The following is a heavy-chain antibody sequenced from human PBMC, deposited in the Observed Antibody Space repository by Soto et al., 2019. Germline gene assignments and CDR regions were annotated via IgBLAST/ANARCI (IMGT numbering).Heavy chain of an antibody. CDR1: GFTFISYW. Sequence: GGSLRLSCAASGFTFISYWMSWVRQAPGKGLEWVANIKQDGSEKYYVDSVKGRFTISRDNAKNSLYLQMNSLRAEDTAVYYCARDSCSSTSCFYYYYYGMDVWGQGTTVTVSS. CDR3: ARDSCSSTSCFYYYYYGMDV. CDR2: IKQDGSEK. J-gene: IGHJ6*02. V-gene: IGHV3-7*03. D-gene: IGHD2-2*01.